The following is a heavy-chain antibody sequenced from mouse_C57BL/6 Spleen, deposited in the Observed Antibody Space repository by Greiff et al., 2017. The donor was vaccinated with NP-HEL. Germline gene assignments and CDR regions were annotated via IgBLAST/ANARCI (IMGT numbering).Heavy chain of an antibody. V-gene: IGHV14-4*01. CDR3: TTLDYYGSSSRGNFDV. J-gene: IGHJ1*03. Sequence: VQLKESGAELVRPGASVKLSCTASGFNIKDDYMHWVKQRPEQGLEWIGWIDPENGDTEYASKFQGKATITADTSSNTAYLQLSSLTSEDTAVYYCTTLDYYGSSSRGNFDVWGTGTTVTVSS. CDR1: GFNIKDDY. D-gene: IGHD1-1*01. CDR2: IDPENGDT.